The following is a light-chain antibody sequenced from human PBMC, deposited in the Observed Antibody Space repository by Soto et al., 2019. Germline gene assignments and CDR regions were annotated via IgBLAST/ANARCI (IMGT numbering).Light chain of an antibody. Sequence: DIQMTQSPSSLSASVGDRVTITCPASQDISNYLNWYQQKPGKAPKLLIYDASNLETGVPSRFSGSGSGTDVTFTISSLQPEDIAKYYCQQYDNLPFGGGTKVEIK. CDR3: QQYDNLP. J-gene: IGKJ4*01. CDR2: DAS. V-gene: IGKV1-33*01. CDR1: QDISNY.